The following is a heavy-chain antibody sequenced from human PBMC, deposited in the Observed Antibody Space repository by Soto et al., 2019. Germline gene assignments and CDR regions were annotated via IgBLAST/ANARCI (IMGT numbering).Heavy chain of an antibody. CDR2: INHSGST. J-gene: IGHJ4*02. CDR1: GGSFSGYY. V-gene: IGHV4-34*01. CDR3: ARGQYSSGWYGAPYFDY. D-gene: IGHD6-19*01. Sequence: SETLSLTCAVYGGSFSGYYWSWIRQPPGKGLEWIGEINHSGSTNYNPSLKGRVTISVDTSKNQFSLKLSSVTAADTAVYYCARGQYSSGWYGAPYFDYWGQGTLVTVSS.